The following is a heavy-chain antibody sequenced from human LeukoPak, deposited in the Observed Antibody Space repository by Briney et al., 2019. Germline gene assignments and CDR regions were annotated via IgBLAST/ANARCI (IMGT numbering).Heavy chain of an antibody. CDR1: GFTLSNYP. CDR3: ARDQWSVVVIAPNYYMDV. V-gene: IGHV3-23*01. CDR2: IGEEKTGSWT. Sequence: PGGSLRLSCAVSGFTLSNYPMGWVRQAPVKGLEWLSAIGEEKTGSWTKSADSVKGRFTISRDNSENTLYLQMDSLTVEDTAVYYCARDQWSVVVIAPNYYMDVWGKGTTVTVSS. D-gene: IGHD2-21*01. J-gene: IGHJ6*03.